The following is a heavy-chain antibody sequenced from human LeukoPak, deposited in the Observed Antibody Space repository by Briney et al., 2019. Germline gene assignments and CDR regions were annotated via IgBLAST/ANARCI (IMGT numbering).Heavy chain of an antibody. Sequence: PAETLSLTCTVSGGSMTTYYWSWIREAPGKGLEWIGNIHYSGRTNYNPSLKSRVTISVDTSKNQFSLKLRSVTAADTAVYYCARDTPTMITPSEYWGQGTLVTVSP. J-gene: IGHJ4*02. CDR3: ARDTPTMITPSEY. CDR2: IHYSGRT. CDR1: GGSMTTYY. D-gene: IGHD3-16*01. V-gene: IGHV4-59*01.